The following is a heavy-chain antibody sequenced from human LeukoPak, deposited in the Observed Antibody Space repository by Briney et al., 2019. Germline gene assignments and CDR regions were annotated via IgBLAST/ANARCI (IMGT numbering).Heavy chain of an antibody. CDR1: GGSISSGGYS. Sequence: KSSQTLSLTCAVSGGSISSGGYSWSWIRQPPGKGLEWIGCIYHSGSTYYNPSLKSRVTISVDRSKNQFSLKLSSVTAADTAVYYCARATAMALDYWGQGTLVTVSS. CDR2: IYHSGST. V-gene: IGHV4-30-2*01. J-gene: IGHJ4*02. CDR3: ARATAMALDY. D-gene: IGHD5-18*01.